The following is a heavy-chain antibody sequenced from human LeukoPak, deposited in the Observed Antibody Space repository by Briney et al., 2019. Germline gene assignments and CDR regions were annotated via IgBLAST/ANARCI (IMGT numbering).Heavy chain of an antibody. CDR2: INPNSGGT. Sequence: ASVKVSCKASGYTFTGYYMHWVRQAPGQGLEWMGWINPNSGGTNSAQKFQGRVTMTRDTSISTAYMELSSLRSEDTAVYYCARLVSAAGTWWFDPWGQGTLATVSS. CDR1: GYTFTGYY. D-gene: IGHD6-13*01. V-gene: IGHV1-2*02. CDR3: ARLVSAAGTWWFDP. J-gene: IGHJ5*02.